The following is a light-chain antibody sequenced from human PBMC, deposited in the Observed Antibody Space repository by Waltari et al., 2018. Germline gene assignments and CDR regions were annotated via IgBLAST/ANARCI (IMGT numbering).Light chain of an antibody. V-gene: IGKV1-17*01. J-gene: IGKJ1*01. Sequence: DIQLTQSLSSLSASVGDRVTITCRASQDIGSDLGWYQQKSGKAPKRLIYGVSSLHSGVPSRFSGSASGTEFTLTISSLQPEDFATYYCLQHKTFPRTFGQGTKV. CDR2: GVS. CDR3: LQHKTFPRT. CDR1: QDIGSD.